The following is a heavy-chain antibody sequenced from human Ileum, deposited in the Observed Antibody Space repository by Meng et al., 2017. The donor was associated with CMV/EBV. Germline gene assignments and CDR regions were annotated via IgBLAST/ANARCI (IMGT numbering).Heavy chain of an antibody. V-gene: IGHV3-23*01. Sequence: DVQLLESGGDLIQPGGSLRLSCAASGFTFSNHAMGWVRQAPGKGLEWVSAISGSGITTYYGDSVKGRFTISRDNSKNTLYLQMNSLRAEDTAVYYCAKDCRMGGLGTLVTVSS. J-gene: IGHJ4*01. CDR2: ISGSGITT. CDR3: AKDCRM. D-gene: IGHD5-24*01. CDR1: GFTFSNHA.